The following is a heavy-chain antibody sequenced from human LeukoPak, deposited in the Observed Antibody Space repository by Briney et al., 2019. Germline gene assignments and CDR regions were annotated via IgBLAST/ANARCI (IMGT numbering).Heavy chain of an antibody. J-gene: IGHJ4*02. CDR1: GFTFSSHG. Sequence: GGSLRLSCAASGFTFSSHGMHWVRQAPGKGLEWVAVISYDGSNKYYADSVKGRFTISRDNSKNTLYLQMNSLRAEDTAVYYCAKAYSSGYYSLPYFDYWGQGTLVTVSS. V-gene: IGHV3-30*18. D-gene: IGHD3-22*01. CDR3: AKAYSSGYYSLPYFDY. CDR2: ISYDGSNK.